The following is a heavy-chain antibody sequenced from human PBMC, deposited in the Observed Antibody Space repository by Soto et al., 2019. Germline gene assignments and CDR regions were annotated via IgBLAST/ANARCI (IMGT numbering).Heavy chain of an antibody. CDR1: GYSFTSYW. Sequence: GESLKISCQGSGYSFTSYWIGWVRQMPGKGLEWMGIIYPGDSDTRYSPSFQGQVTISADKSISTAYLQWSSLKASDTAMYYCARRQYYYDSSGYHHYGMDVWGQGTTVTVSS. D-gene: IGHD3-22*01. J-gene: IGHJ6*02. CDR2: IYPGDSDT. V-gene: IGHV5-51*01. CDR3: ARRQYYYDSSGYHHYGMDV.